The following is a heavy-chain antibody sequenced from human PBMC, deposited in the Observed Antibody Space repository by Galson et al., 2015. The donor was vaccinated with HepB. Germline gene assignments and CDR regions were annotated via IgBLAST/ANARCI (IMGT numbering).Heavy chain of an antibody. V-gene: IGHV4-39*02. CDR3: AREALYCTNGLCYTDYFES. D-gene: IGHD2-8*01. CDR2: IYYNGST. CDR1: GDSITSETYY. Sequence: ETLSLTCTVSGDSITSETYYWAYIRQPPGKGLEWIGSIYYNGSTYYNPSLESRLTMYVEVSKNQFYLKLSSVTAADTAVYFCAREALYCTNGLCYTDYFESWGQGTLVSVSS. J-gene: IGHJ4*02.